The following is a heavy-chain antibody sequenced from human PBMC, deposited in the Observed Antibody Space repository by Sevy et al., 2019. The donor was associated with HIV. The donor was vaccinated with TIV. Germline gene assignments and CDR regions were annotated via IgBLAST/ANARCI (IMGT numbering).Heavy chain of an antibody. CDR2: IRSKACGGTT. D-gene: IGHD5-12*01. Sequence: GGSLRLSCEGSGFTFGDYALSWFRQAPGKGLEWLTFIRSKACGGTTEYAACVKGRFTISRDDSKSIAYLQMTSLKIEDTAVYFCVTGIEATAYFDHWGQGTLVTVSS. CDR3: VTGIEATAYFDH. CDR1: GFTFGDYA. J-gene: IGHJ4*02. V-gene: IGHV3-49*03.